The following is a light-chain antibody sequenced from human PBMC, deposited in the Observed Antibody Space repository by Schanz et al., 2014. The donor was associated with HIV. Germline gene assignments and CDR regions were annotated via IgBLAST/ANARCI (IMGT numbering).Light chain of an antibody. CDR2: DVS. CDR1: STDLGAYNL. CDR3: CSYAGSSTWV. V-gene: IGLV2-23*02. Sequence: QSALSQPASVSGSPGQSITISCTGSSTDLGAYNLLSWYQQHPGIVPKLIIYDVSQRPSGVSNRFSGSKSGNTASLTISGLQAEDEADYYCCSYAGSSTWVFGGGTKLTVL. J-gene: IGLJ3*02.